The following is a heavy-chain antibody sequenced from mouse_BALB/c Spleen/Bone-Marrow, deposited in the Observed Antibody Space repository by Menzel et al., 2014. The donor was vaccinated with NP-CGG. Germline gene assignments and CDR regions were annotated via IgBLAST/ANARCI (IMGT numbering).Heavy chain of an antibody. D-gene: IGHD2-4*01. CDR1: GFTFNSYG. CDR2: ISGGGSYT. Sequence: EVKVVDSGGGLVKSGGSLKLSCAASGFTFNSYGMSWVRQTPEKRLEWVATISGGGSYTFYPDSVKGRFTISRDNAKNNLYLHLSSLRSEDTALYYCARHAYYDQTEVSFVYWGQGTLVTVSA. J-gene: IGHJ3*01. V-gene: IGHV5-9-2*01. CDR3: ARHAYYDQTEVSFVY.